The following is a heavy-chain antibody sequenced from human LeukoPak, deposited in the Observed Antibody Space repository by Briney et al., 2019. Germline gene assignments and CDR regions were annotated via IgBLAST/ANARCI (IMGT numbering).Heavy chain of an antibody. D-gene: IGHD1-26*01. CDR3: AREGEVGAPFNAFDI. CDR1: GGSISSYY. J-gene: IGHJ3*02. V-gene: IGHV4-59*01. Sequence: SETLSLTCTVSGGSISSYYWSWIRQPPGKGLEWIGYIYYSGSTNYNPSLKSRVTISVDTSKNQFSLKLSSVTAADTAVYYCAREGEVGAPFNAFDIWGQGTMVTVSS. CDR2: IYYSGST.